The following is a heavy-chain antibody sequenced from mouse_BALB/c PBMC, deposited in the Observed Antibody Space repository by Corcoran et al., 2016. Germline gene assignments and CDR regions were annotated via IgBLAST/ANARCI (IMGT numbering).Heavy chain of an antibody. CDR1: GYTFTNYG. Sequence: QIQLVQSGPEMKKPGGTVKISCKASGYTFTNYGMNWVNQAPGKGLKWMGWINTYTGEPTYADDFKGRFAFSMENSASTAYLQINNLKNEDTATYVCARYGNCVYFDVWGAGTTVTVSS. V-gene: IGHV9-3-1*01. CDR2: INTYTGEP. J-gene: IGHJ1*01. CDR3: ARYGNCVYFDV. D-gene: IGHD2-1*01.